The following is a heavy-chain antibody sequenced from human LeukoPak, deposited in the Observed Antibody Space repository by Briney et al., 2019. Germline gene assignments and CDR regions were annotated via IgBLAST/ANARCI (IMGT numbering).Heavy chain of an antibody. Sequence: PSETLSLTCTVSGYSISSGNYWGWIRQPPGKGPEWIGYIYYSGSTNYNPSLKSRVTISVDTSKNQFSLKLSSVTAADTAVYYCARVTRGYFDYWGQGTLVTVSS. CDR2: IYYSGST. CDR1: GYSISSGNY. CDR3: ARVTRGYFDY. D-gene: IGHD3-10*01. V-gene: IGHV4-61*01. J-gene: IGHJ4*02.